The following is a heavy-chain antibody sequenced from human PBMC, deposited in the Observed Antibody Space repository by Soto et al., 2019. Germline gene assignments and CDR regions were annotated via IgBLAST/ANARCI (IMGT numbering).Heavy chain of an antibody. V-gene: IGHV4-4*07. CDR2: IYTAGTT. CDR1: GGSISDYFY. CDR3: AREVRGGFTGIFDQ. D-gene: IGHD2-15*01. J-gene: IGHJ4*02. Sequence: QVQLQESGPGLVKPSETLSLTCTVSGGSISDYFYWSWIRQPAGKGLEWIGRIYTAGTTKYNPSLKSRVTMSLDMSRYQFSRRLTSVTAADTAMYYFAREVRGGFTGIFDQWGQGSRVTVSS.